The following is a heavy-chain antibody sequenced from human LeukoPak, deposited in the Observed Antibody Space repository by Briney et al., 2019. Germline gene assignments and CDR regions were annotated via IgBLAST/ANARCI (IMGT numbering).Heavy chain of an antibody. CDR3: AREGNYEVLTAPGLDY. V-gene: IGHV3-33*01. D-gene: IGHD3-9*01. Sequence: GGSLRLSCAASGFTFSRYGMHWVRQAPGKGLEWVAVIWFDGSNKYYADSVKGRFSISRDNSKNTLNLQMNSLRAEDTAVYYCAREGNYEVLTAPGLDYWGQGTLVTVSS. CDR1: GFTFSRYG. CDR2: IWFDGSNK. J-gene: IGHJ4*02.